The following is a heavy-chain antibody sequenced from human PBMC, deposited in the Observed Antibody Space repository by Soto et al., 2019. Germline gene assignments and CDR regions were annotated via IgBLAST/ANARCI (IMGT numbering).Heavy chain of an antibody. V-gene: IGHV5-51*01. CDR2: IYPGDSDT. D-gene: IGHD2-2*01. CDR1: GYTFTSYW. CDR3: ARSTGNTYYYYYMDV. Sequence: ESLKISCKGSGYTFTSYWIAWVRQMPGKGLEWMGVIYPGDSDTRYSPSFQGQVTISADKSISTAYLQRSRLKASDTAIYYCARSTGNTYYYYYMDVWGKGTTVTVSS. J-gene: IGHJ6*03.